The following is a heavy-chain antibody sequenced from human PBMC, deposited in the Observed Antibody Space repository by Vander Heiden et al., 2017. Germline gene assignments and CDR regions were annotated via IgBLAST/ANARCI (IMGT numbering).Heavy chain of an antibody. CDR1: GYTFTSYG. D-gene: IGHD3-22*01. CDR3: AIQLDDDSSGNPGGDY. V-gene: IGHV1-18*01. CDR2: ISAYNGNT. Sequence: QVQLVQSGAEVKKPGASVKVSCKASGYTFTSYGISWVRQAPGQGLEWMGWISAYNGNTKYAQKRQGRVTMTTDTSTSTADMERKSMRSEATAVYYCAIQLDDDSSGNPGGDYWCQGTIVTVYS. J-gene: IGHJ4*02.